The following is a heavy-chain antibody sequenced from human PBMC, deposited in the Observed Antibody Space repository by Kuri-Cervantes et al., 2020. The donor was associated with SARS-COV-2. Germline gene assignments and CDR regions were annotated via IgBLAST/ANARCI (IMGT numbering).Heavy chain of an antibody. CDR2: INWNGGST. CDR3: ARYCSSTSCHRRPGVFDY. J-gene: IGHJ4*02. D-gene: IGHD2-2*01. CDR1: GFTVDDYG. V-gene: IGHV3-20*04. Sequence: GESLKISCAASGFTVDDYGMSWVRQAPGKGLEWVSGINWNGGSTGYADSVKGRFTISRDNAKNSLYLQMNSLRAEDTAVYYSARYCSSTSCHRRPGVFDYWGQGTLVTVSS.